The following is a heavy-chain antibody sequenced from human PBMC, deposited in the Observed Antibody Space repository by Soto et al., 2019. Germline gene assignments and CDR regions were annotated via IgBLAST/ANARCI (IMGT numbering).Heavy chain of an antibody. CDR2: IYYSGST. CDR3: ARADILTGYGYFDY. J-gene: IGHJ4*02. V-gene: IGHV4-59*01. CDR1: GGSISSYY. Sequence: SETLSLTCTVSGGSISSYYWSWIRQPPGKGLEWIGYIYYSGSTNYNPSLKSRVTISVDTSKNQFSLKLSSVTAADTAVYYCARADILTGYGYFDYWGQGTLVTVSS. D-gene: IGHD3-9*01.